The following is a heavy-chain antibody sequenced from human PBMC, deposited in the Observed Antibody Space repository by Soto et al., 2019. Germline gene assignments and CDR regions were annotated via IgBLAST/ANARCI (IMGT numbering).Heavy chain of an antibody. CDR3: AKMREAYYYDSNGIFDY. CDR2: ISGSGGST. CDR1: GFTFRHYA. V-gene: IGHV3-23*01. Sequence: GGSLRLSWAASGFTFRHYAMSWVRQAPGKGLEWVPGISGSGGSTYYADSVKGRFTISRDNSKNTLDLQMSSLRAEDTAVYYCAKMREAYYYDSNGIFDYWGLGTLVTVSS. D-gene: IGHD3-22*01. J-gene: IGHJ4*02.